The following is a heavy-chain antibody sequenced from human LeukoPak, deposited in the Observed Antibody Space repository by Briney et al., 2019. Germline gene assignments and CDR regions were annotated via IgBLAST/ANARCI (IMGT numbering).Heavy chain of an antibody. CDR1: GFSFSDYY. J-gene: IGHJ4*02. D-gene: IGHD1-26*01. CDR3: ARVTGGSYFDY. CDR2: ISSGSSSI. V-gene: IGHV3-11*04. Sequence: GGSLRLSCAASGFSFSDYYMTWLRQAPGKGLEWVSYISSGSSSIYYADSVKGRFTISRDNAKRSLYLQMNSLRAEDTAVYYCARVTGGSYFDYWGQGTLVTVSS.